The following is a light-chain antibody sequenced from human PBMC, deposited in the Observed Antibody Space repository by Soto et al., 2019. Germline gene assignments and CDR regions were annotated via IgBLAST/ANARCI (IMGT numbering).Light chain of an antibody. V-gene: IGKV3-20*01. CDR2: GAS. J-gene: IGKJ1*01. Sequence: PGERATLSCRASQSVCSTYLAWYQQRPGHAPRLLIYGASTRATDIPDRISGSGSGTDFTLTVSRLEPEDFAVYYCQHYGSTPWSFGQGTKVEIK. CDR3: QHYGSTPWS. CDR1: QSVCSTY.